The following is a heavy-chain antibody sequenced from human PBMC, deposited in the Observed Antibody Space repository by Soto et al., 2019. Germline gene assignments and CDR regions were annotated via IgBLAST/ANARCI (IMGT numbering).Heavy chain of an antibody. CDR1: GFPFSSYA. CDR3: ARRFSSASFYFDY. CDR2: IGFTGGST. D-gene: IGHD6-25*01. J-gene: IGHJ4*02. Sequence: PGGSLRLSCAASGFPFSSYAMSWVRHAPDKGLEWVSAIGFTGGSTFYADSVKGRFTISRDNSRNTLYLQMNSLRAEETAVYFCARRFSSASFYFDYWGQGTLVTVSS. V-gene: IGHV3-23*01.